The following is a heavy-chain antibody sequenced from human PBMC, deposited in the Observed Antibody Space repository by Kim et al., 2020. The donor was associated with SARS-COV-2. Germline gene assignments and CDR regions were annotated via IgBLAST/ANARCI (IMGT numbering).Heavy chain of an antibody. J-gene: IGHJ6*01. CDR2: XXQDGSEK. Sequence: GGSLRLSCAASGFTFSSYWMSWVRQAPGKGLXXVANXXQDGSEKYYVDSVKGRXXXSRXXXKNXXXVXXNSLXXXDTXXXYXXXDDXXXWYXXXGM. CDR3: XXDDXXXWYXXXGM. D-gene: IGHD6-13*01. V-gene: IGHV3-7*03. CDR1: GFTFSSYW.